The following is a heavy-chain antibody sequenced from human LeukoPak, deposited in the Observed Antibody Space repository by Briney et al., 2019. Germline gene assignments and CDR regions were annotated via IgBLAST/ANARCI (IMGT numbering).Heavy chain of an antibody. Sequence: SETLSLTCTVSGGSINTITYYWGWIRQPPGKGLEWIGSIYYSGSTYYNPSLKSRVTISVDTSKNQFSLKLSSVTAADTAVYYCARGGELGKSSCNFDLWGRGTLVTVSS. D-gene: IGHD7-27*01. CDR2: IYYSGST. J-gene: IGHJ2*01. CDR1: GGSINTITYY. CDR3: ARGGELGKSSCNFDL. V-gene: IGHV4-39*07.